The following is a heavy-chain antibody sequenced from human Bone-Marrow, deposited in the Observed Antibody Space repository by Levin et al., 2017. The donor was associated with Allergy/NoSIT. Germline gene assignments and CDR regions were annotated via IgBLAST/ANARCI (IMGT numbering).Heavy chain of an antibody. CDR1: GFTFSNFY. V-gene: IGHV3-7*01. D-gene: IGHD3-16*01. CDR3: ARARWGGYSFDY. CDR2: IKQDGREK. Sequence: GGSLRLSCAASGFTFSNFYMSWVRQAPGKGLEWVANIKQDGREKYYVDSVKGRFTISRDNAKNSLFLQMDSLRAEDTAVYYCARARWGGYSFDYWGQGTLVTVSS. J-gene: IGHJ4*02.